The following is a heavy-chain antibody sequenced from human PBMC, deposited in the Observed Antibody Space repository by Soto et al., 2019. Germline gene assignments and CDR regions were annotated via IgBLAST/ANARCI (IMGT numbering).Heavy chain of an antibody. CDR3: EKDRRAMNWDVEL. CDR1: GFTFDDYA. J-gene: IGHJ2*01. V-gene: IGHV3-9*01. CDR2: INWNSRSI. Sequence: EVQLVESGGGLVQPGRSLTLSCAASGFTFDDYAMHWVRQAPGKGLEWVSGINWNSRSIDYADSVKGRFIISRDNAKNSIYLQMNSLRGEDTAVYDCEKDRRAMNWDVELWGRGTLVIVSS.